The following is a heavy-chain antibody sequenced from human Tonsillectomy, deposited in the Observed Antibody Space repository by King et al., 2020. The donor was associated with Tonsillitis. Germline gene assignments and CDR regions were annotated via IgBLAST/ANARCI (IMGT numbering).Heavy chain of an antibody. CDR2: FRSKAYGGTT. J-gene: IGHJ4*02. CDR3: TRVVGLYYALDY. Sequence: VQLVESGGGLVQPGRSLRLSCTASGFTFGDYAMSWVRQAPGKGLEWVGFFRSKAYGGTTEYAASVKGRFTISRDDSKSIAYLQMNSLKTEDTAVYYCTRVVGLYYALDYWGQGTLVTVSS. V-gene: IGHV3-49*04. D-gene: IGHD3-10*01. CDR1: GFTFGDYA.